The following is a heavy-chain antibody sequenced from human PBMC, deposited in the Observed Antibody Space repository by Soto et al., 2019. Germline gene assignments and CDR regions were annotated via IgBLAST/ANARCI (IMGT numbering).Heavy chain of an antibody. Sequence: QVQLQESGPGLMKPSQTLSLTCSVSAGSISSPGYYWSWIRQHPGKGLEWLGYIFHTGSTDYNPSLKSRLAMSVDTSKNQFSLKLTSVPAAATALYYCARGATATTARGAFDIWGQGTMVTVSS. J-gene: IGHJ3*02. V-gene: IGHV4-31*03. CDR2: IFHTGST. CDR3: ARGATATTARGAFDI. D-gene: IGHD1-1*01. CDR1: AGSISSPGYY.